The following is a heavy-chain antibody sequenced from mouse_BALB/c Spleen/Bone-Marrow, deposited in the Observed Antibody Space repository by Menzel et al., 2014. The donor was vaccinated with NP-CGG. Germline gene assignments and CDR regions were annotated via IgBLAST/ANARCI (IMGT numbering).Heavy chain of an antibody. CDR1: GYTFTSCN. V-gene: IGHV1-12*01. J-gene: IGHJ2*01. CDR3: ASPPDY. CDR2: IYPGNGDT. Sequence: QVQLQQSGAELVKPGASVKMSCKASGYTFTSCNMHWVKQTPGQGLEWIGAIYPGNGDTSYNQKFKGKATLTADKSSSTAYVQLSSLTSEDSAVYYCASPPDYWGQGTTLTVSS.